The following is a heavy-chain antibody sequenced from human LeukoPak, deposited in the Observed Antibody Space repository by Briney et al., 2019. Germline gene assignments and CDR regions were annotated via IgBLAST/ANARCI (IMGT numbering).Heavy chain of an antibody. Sequence: GGSLRLSCAASGFTFSSYAMSWVRQAPGKGLEWVSAISGSGGSTYYADSVKGRFTISRDNSKNTLYLQMNSLRAEDTAVYYCAKYMELDYYDSSGYHGAFDIWGQGTMVTVSS. CDR3: AKYMELDYYDSSGYHGAFDI. CDR2: ISGSGGST. CDR1: GFTFSSYA. D-gene: IGHD3-22*01. J-gene: IGHJ3*02. V-gene: IGHV3-23*01.